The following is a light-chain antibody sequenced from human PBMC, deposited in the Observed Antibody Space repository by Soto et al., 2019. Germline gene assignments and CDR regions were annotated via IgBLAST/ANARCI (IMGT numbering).Light chain of an antibody. J-gene: IGLJ2*01. CDR3: CSYTDIALDVV. Sequence: QSVLTQPPSVSGAPGQRVTISCTGSSSNIGAGYPVHWYQQLPGTAPKLLVAGNRPSGVPDRFSVSKSGASASLAITGLQAEDEADYYCCSYTDIALDVVFGGGTKLTVL. CDR1: SSNIGAGYP. CDR2: G. V-gene: IGLV1-40*01.